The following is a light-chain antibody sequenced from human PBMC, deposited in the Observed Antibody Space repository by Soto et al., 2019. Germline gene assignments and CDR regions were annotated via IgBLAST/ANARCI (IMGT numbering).Light chain of an antibody. J-gene: IGLJ1*01. CDR3: CSYAGSSTYV. V-gene: IGLV2-23*01. Sequence: QSALTQPASVSGSPGQSITISCTVASSDVGSYNLVSRYQQHPGKAPKLMIYEGSKRPSGVSNRFSGSKSGNTASLTISGLQAEDEADYYCCSYAGSSTYVFGTGTKVTVL. CDR1: SSDVGSYNL. CDR2: EGS.